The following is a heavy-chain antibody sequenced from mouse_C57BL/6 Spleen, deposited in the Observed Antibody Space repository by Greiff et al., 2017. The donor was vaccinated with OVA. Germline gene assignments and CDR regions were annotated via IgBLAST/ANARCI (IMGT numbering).Heavy chain of an antibody. CDR2: INPNNGGT. V-gene: IGHV1-26*01. D-gene: IGHD2-5*01. Sequence: EVQLQQSGPELVKPGASVKISCKASGYTFTDYYMNWVKQSHGKSLEWIGDINPNNGGTSYNQKFKGKATLTVDKSSSTAYMELRSLTSEDSAVYYCAREGVTTSRYFDYWGQGTTLTVSS. CDR1: GYTFTDYY. CDR3: AREGVTTSRYFDY. J-gene: IGHJ2*01.